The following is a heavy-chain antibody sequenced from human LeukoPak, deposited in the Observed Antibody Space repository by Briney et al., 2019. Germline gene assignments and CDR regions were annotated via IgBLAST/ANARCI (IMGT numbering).Heavy chain of an antibody. D-gene: IGHD3-10*01. CDR3: ARAKVQAFNYYYGMDV. CDR1: GFTFSDYY. CDR2: ISSSGSTI. J-gene: IGHJ6*02. V-gene: IGHV3-11*01. Sequence: GGSLRLSCAASGFTFSDYYMSWIRQAPGKGLEWVSYISSSGSTIYYADSVKGRFTISRDNAKNSLYLQMNSLRAEDTAVHYCARAKVQAFNYYYGMDVWGQGTTVTVSS.